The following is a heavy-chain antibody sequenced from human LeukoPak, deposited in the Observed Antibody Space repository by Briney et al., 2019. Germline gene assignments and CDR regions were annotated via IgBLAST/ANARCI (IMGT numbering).Heavy chain of an antibody. Sequence: AGGSLRLSCAASGFTVSTYWMHWVRQAPGKGLVWVSRINSDGSSTSYADSVKGRFTISRDNAKNTLYLEMNSLRAEDTAVYYCARPRQCYSTTSCANHFDYWGQGTLVTVSS. CDR3: ARPRQCYSTTSCANHFDY. J-gene: IGHJ4*02. CDR2: INSDGSST. CDR1: GFTVSTYW. D-gene: IGHD2-2*01. V-gene: IGHV3-74*01.